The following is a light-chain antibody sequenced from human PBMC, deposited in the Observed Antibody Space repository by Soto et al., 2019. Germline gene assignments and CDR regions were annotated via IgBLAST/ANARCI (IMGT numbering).Light chain of an antibody. J-gene: IGKJ4*01. CDR1: QTVYNN. Sequence: EIVMTQSPATLSVSPGERATLSCRASQTVYNNLAWYKQKPGQPPRVLIYGASARATGIPARFSGSGSGTDVTLTISSLQSEDFAVYYCQQYSNWPLTFGGGTKVEIK. CDR2: GAS. V-gene: IGKV3-15*01. CDR3: QQYSNWPLT.